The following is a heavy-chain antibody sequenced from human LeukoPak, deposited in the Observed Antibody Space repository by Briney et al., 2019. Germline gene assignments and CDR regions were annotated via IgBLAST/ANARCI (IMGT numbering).Heavy chain of an antibody. J-gene: IGHJ5*02. CDR3: ARGGPYCSSSMCYNGENWFDP. D-gene: IGHD2-2*02. CDR2: IYHSGST. V-gene: IGHV4-38-2*02. Sequence: NPSETLSLTCTVSGYSISSGYYWGWIRQPPGKGLEWIGTIYHSGSTYYNPSLKSRVTISVDTSKNQFSLKLSSVTAADTAVYYCARGGPYCSSSMCYNGENWFDPWGQGTLVTVSS. CDR1: GYSISSGYY.